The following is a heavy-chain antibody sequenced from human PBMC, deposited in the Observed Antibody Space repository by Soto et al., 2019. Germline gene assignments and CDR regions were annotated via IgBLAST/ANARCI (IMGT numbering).Heavy chain of an antibody. Sequence: SVKVSCKASGYTFTSYDINWVRQAPGQGLEWMGGIIPIFGTANYAQKFQGRVTITADESTSTAYMELSSLRSEDTAVYYCATFLDAFDIWGQGTMVTVSS. CDR3: ATFLDAFDI. CDR2: IIPIFGTA. D-gene: IGHD3-16*01. V-gene: IGHV1-69*13. J-gene: IGHJ3*02. CDR1: GYTFTSYD.